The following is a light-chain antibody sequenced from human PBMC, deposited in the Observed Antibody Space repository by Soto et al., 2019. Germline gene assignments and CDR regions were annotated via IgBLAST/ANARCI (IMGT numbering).Light chain of an antibody. CDR1: QSILYSSNNKNL. CDR2: WAS. CDR3: QQYYSPPRYT. J-gene: IGKJ2*01. V-gene: IGKV4-1*01. Sequence: DIVMTQSPEYLAVSLGERATINCRSSQSILYSSNNKNLIAWYQQKPGQPPKLLMYWASTRQSGVPDRFSGSGSGRDFTLTISSLQAEDVAVYYCQQYYSPPRYTFGQGTRLGIK.